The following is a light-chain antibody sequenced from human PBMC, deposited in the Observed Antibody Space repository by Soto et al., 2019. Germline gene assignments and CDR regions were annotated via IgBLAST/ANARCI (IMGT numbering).Light chain of an antibody. CDR1: SSDIGDYNY. CDR3: SSYTSSSPYV. V-gene: IGLV2-14*01. CDR2: EVS. J-gene: IGLJ1*01. Sequence: QSALTQPASVSGSPGQSITISCTRTSSDIGDYNYISWYQQHPGKAPKLMIYEVSNRPSGVSDRFSGSKSGNTASLTISGLQAEDEADYSCSSYTSSSPYVFGTGTKLTVL.